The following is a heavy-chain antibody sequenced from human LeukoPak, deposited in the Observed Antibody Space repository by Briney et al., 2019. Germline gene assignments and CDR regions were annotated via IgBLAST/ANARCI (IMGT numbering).Heavy chain of an antibody. V-gene: IGHV4-39*07. J-gene: IGHJ5*02. CDR2: IYYSGST. D-gene: IGHD6-13*01. CDR3: ARDAYSSSWYWFDP. Sequence: SETLSLTCTVSGGSISSSSYYWGWIRQPPGKGLEWIGSIYYSGSTYYNPSLKSRVTISVDTSKNQFSLKLSSVTAADTAVYYCARDAYSSSWYWFDPWGQGTLDTVSS. CDR1: GGSISSSSYY.